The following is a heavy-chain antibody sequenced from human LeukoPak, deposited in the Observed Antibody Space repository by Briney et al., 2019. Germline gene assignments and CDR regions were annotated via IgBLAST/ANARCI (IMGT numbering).Heavy chain of an antibody. CDR2: ISHSGSS. V-gene: IGHV4-34*01. D-gene: IGHD3-22*01. CDR3: ARDRYYYDSSGYYPDAFDI. J-gene: IGHJ3*02. Sequence: PSETLSLTCAVYGESFSGYYWTWIRQPPGKGLEWIGEISHSGSSNYNSSLKSRVTISVDTSKNQFSLKLSSVTAADTAVYYCARDRYYYDSSGYYPDAFDIWGQGTMVTVSS. CDR1: GESFSGYY.